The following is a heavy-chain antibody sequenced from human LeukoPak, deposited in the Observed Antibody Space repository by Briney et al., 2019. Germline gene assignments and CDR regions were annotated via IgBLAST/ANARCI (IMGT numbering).Heavy chain of an antibody. V-gene: IGHV4-39*07. J-gene: IGHJ5*02. CDR1: GGSIRSSYYY. D-gene: IGHD2-21*01. CDR3: AISIRWFDP. CDR2: IYDSGST. Sequence: SETLSLTCTVSGGSIRSSYYYWGWIRQPPGKGLEWIGSIYDSGSTYYNPSLKSRVTISVDTSKNQFSLKLSSVTAADTAVYYCAISIRWFDPWGQGTLVTVSS.